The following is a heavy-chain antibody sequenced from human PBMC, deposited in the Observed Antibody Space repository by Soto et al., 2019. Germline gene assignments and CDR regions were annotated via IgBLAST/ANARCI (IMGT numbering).Heavy chain of an antibody. D-gene: IGHD3-10*01. J-gene: IGHJ5*02. CDR1: GFTFSDYW. CDR3: ARDEYGSGSYDP. V-gene: IGHV3-74*01. Sequence: EVQLVESGGGLVQPGGSLRLSCAASGFTFSDYWMHWVRQAPGEGLVWVSRINSGGSGTNYADSVKGRFTISRDNAKNTVHLQMTSLRAEDTAVYYCARDEYGSGSYDPWGQGTLVTVSS. CDR2: INSGGSGT.